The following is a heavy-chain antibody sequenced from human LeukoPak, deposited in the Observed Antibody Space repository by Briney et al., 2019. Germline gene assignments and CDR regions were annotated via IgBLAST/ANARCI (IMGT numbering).Heavy chain of an antibody. CDR2: MNPNSGNT. D-gene: IGHD3-22*01. CDR3: ARGPGYYDSSGLYDAFDI. Sequence: GASVKVSCKASGYTFTSYDINWVRQATGQGLEWMRWMNPNSGNTGYAQKFQGRVTMTRNTSISTAYMELSSLRSEDTAVYYCARGPGYYDSSGLYDAFDIWGQGTMVTVSS. CDR1: GYTFTSYD. J-gene: IGHJ3*02. V-gene: IGHV1-8*01.